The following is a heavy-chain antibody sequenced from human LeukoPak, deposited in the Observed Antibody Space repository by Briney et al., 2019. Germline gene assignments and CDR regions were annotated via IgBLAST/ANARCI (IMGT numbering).Heavy chain of an antibody. CDR1: GGSISSYY. CDR3: ARRAYCGGDCYDTLDY. V-gene: IGHV4-59*08. Sequence: SETLSLTCTVSGGSISSYYWSWIRQPPGKGREWIGYIYYSGSTNYNPSLKSRVTISVDTSKNQFSLKLSSVTAADTAVYYCARRAYCGGDCYDTLDYWGQGTLVTVSS. D-gene: IGHD2-21*02. J-gene: IGHJ4*02. CDR2: IYYSGST.